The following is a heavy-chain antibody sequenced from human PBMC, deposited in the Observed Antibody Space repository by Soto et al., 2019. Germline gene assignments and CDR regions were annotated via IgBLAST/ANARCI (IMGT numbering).Heavy chain of an antibody. CDR1: GITFGSRA. Sequence: GGSLRLSCVASGITFGSRAMSWVRQAPGEGLEWVSTITDTGGDAKYADSVRGRFTISRDNSKKTLYLQMNSLRAEDTAVYYCAKDRRRYSSSSGWINWFDPWGQGTLVTVSS. CDR3: AKDRRRYSSSSGWINWFDP. J-gene: IGHJ5*02. V-gene: IGHV3-23*01. CDR2: ITDTGGDA. D-gene: IGHD6-6*01.